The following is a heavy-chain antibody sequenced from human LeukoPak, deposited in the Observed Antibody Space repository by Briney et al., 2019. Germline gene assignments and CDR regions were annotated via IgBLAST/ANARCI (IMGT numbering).Heavy chain of an antibody. CDR1: GFTFSSYG. D-gene: IGHD1-26*01. CDR2: ISYDGSNK. V-gene: IGHV3-30*03. CDR3: ARAKDSEVDAFDI. J-gene: IGHJ3*02. Sequence: GGSLRLSCAASGFTFSSYGMSWVRQAPGKGLEWVAVISYDGSNKYYADSVKGRFTTSRDNSKNTLYLQMNSLRAEDTAVYYCARAKDSEVDAFDIWGQGTMVTVSS.